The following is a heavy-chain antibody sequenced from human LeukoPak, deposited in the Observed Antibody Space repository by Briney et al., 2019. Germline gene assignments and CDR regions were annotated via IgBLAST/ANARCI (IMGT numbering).Heavy chain of an antibody. CDR3: AREKIQNSVTSFDY. V-gene: IGHV3-30*03. CDR2: TSYDQNKK. CDR1: GFTFSSYG. J-gene: IGHJ4*02. Sequence: PGRSLRLSCAASGFTFSSYGMHWVRQAPGKGLEWVAVTSYDQNKKYYADSVKGRFTISRDNSKNTLYLQMNSLRAEDTAVYYCAREKIQNSVTSFDYWGQGTLVTVSS. D-gene: IGHD4-17*01.